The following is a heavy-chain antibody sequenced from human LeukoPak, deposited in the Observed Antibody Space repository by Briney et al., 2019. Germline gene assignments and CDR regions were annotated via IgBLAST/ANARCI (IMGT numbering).Heavy chain of an antibody. D-gene: IGHD5-12*01. CDR2: IIPIFGTA. CDR1: GGTFSSYA. V-gene: IGHV1-69*01. Sequence: ASVKVSCKASGGTFSSYAISWVRQAPGQGLEWMGGIIPIFGTANYAQKSQGRVTITADESTSTAYMELSSLRSEDTAVYYCARVADSGYDFGVDYWGQGTLVTVSS. CDR3: ARVADSGYDFGVDY. J-gene: IGHJ4*02.